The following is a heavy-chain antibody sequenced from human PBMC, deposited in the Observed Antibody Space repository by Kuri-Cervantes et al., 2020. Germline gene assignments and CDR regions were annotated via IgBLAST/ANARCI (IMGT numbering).Heavy chain of an antibody. CDR3: ARLPRLGELSPNAFDI. Sequence: ESLKISCAASGFTVSSNYMSWVRQAPGKGLEWIGYIYYSGSTYYNPSLKSRVTISVDTSKNQFSLKLSSVTAADTAVYYCARLPRLGELSPNAFDICGQGTMVTVSS. D-gene: IGHD3-16*02. J-gene: IGHJ3*02. V-gene: IGHV4-59*06. CDR1: GFTVSSNY. CDR2: IYYSGST.